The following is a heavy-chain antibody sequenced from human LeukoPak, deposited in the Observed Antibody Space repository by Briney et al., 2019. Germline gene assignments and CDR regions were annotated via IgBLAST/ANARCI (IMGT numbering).Heavy chain of an antibody. D-gene: IGHD3-22*01. J-gene: IGHJ4*02. CDR3: ARAPRDSSSSNHMRRFDY. Sequence: NPSETLSLTCTVSGGSINSYYWSWIRHPPGEGLEWIGYIYYSGSTNYNPSLKSRVTMSVDTSKTQLSLKLSSVTATDTAVDYCARAPRDSSSSNHMRRFDYWGQGTLVTVSS. CDR1: GGSINSYY. CDR2: IYYSGST. V-gene: IGHV4-59*01.